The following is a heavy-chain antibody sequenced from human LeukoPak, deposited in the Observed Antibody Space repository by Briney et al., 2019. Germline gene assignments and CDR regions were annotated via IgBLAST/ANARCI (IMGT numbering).Heavy chain of an antibody. D-gene: IGHD2-21*02. J-gene: IGHJ4*02. CDR3: ARKGRDYYFDY. Sequence: ASVKVSCKASGGTFSSYAISWVRQAPGHGLEWMGGIIPIFGTANYAQKFQGRVTITADESTSTAYMELSSLRSEDTAVYYCARKGRDYYFDYWGQGTLVTVSS. CDR1: GGTFSSYA. CDR2: IIPIFGTA. V-gene: IGHV1-69*13.